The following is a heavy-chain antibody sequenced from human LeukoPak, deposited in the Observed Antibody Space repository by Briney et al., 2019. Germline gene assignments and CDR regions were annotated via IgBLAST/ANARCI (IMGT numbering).Heavy chain of an antibody. J-gene: IGHJ3*02. V-gene: IGHV1-69*13. D-gene: IGHD3-10*01. Sequence: GASVKVSCKASGGTFSSYAISWVRQAPGQGLEWMGGIIPIFGTANYAQKFQGRVTITADESTSTAYMELSSLRSEDTAVYYCARWSGLTMVRGGNPDSRNIDAFDIWGQGTMVTVSS. CDR1: GGTFSSYA. CDR3: ARWSGLTMVRGGNPDSRNIDAFDI. CDR2: IIPIFGTA.